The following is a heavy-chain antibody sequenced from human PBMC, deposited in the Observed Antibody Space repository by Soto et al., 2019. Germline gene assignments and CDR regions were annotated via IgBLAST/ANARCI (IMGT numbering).Heavy chain of an antibody. Sequence: EVQLLESGGGLVQPGGSLRLSCAASGFTFSSYAMNWVRQAPGQGLEWVSALTGGGGSTYYADSVKGRFTISRDNSKNTLYLQMNSLRAEDTAVYYCAKCSSGWRFPDYWGQGTLVTVSS. V-gene: IGHV3-23*01. CDR2: LTGGGGST. J-gene: IGHJ4*02. CDR1: GFTFSSYA. CDR3: AKCSSGWRFPDY. D-gene: IGHD6-19*01.